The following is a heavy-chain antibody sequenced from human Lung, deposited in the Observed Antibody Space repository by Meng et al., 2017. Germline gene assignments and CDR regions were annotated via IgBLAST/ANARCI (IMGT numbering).Heavy chain of an antibody. CDR3: ARDRGSSGWSNWFDP. CDR1: GYTFSRYS. V-gene: IGHV7-4-1*02. D-gene: IGHD6-13*01. CDR2: INTDTGKP. Sequence: QVQLVQAGSEWKKPGAAVKVSCEASGYTFSRYSMHWGRQAPGQGLEWMGWINTDTGKPTYAQGFTGRFVFSLDTAVRTAYLQISSLKAEDTAVYYCARDRGSSGWSNWFDPWGQGTLVTVSS. J-gene: IGHJ5*02.